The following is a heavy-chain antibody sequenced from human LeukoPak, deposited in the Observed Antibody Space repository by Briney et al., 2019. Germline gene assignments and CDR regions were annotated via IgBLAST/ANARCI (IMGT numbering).Heavy chain of an antibody. V-gene: IGHV4-4*07. D-gene: IGHD6-6*01. CDR3: AREVSLISSIGDWFDP. J-gene: IGHJ5*02. CDR2: MYTSGST. CDR1: GGSISSFS. Sequence: SETLSLTCTVSGGSISSFSWNWFRQPAEKGLEWIGRMYTSGSTNYNPSLKSRVTMSVDTSKNQFSLKVNSVTAADTAVYYCAREVSLISSIGDWFDPWGQGILVTVSS.